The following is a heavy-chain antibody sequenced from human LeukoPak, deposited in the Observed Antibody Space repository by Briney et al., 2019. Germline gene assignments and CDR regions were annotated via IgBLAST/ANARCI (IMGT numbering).Heavy chain of an antibody. CDR3: ANGGIAVAGTSA. V-gene: IGHV3-23*01. J-gene: IGHJ4*02. D-gene: IGHD6-19*01. CDR2: ISGSGGST. Sequence: GGSLRLSCAASGFTFSSYGMSWVRQAPGKGLEWVSAISGSGGSTYYADSVKGRFTISRDNSKNTLYLQMNSLRAEDTAVYYCANGGIAVAGTSAWGQGTLVTVSS. CDR1: GFTFSSYG.